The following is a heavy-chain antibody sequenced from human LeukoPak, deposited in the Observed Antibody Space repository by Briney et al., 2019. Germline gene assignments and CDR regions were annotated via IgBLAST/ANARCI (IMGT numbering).Heavy chain of an antibody. CDR2: IIPIFGTA. V-gene: IGHV1-69*05. CDR3: ARGNMVRGEGYYYGMDV. CDR1: GGTFSSYA. Sequence: GASVKVSCKASGGTFSSYAISWVRQAPGQGLEWMGGIIPIFGTANYAQKFQGRVTITTDESTSTAYMELSSLRSEDTAVYYCARGNMVRGEGYYYGMDVWGQGTTVTVSS. J-gene: IGHJ6*02. D-gene: IGHD3-10*01.